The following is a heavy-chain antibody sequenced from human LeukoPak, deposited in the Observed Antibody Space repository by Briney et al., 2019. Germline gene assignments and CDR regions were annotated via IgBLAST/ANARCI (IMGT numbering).Heavy chain of an antibody. D-gene: IGHD3-10*01. CDR3: ARGKVVTMVRGVIITYFDY. J-gene: IGHJ4*02. Sequence: ASVKVSCKATGYSFTRYFIHWVRQAPGQGLEWMGIIIPSDGSTSYAQKFQGRVTMTRDTSTSTVYMELSSLRSEDTAVYYCARGKVVTMVRGVIITYFDYWGQGTLVTVSS. V-gene: IGHV1-46*01. CDR1: GYSFTRYF. CDR2: IIPSDGST.